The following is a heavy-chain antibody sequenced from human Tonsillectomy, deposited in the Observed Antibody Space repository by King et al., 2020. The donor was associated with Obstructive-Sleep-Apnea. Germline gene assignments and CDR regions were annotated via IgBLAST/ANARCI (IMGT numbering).Heavy chain of an antibody. V-gene: IGHV4-34*01. Sequence: VQLQQWGAGLLKPAETLSLTCAVYGGSFSGYYWSWIRQPPGKGLEWIGEINHSGSTNYNPSPKSRVTISLDTSKNQFSLKLSSVTAADTAVYYCARGAPGGTAGWACGLDVWGQGTTVTVSS. CDR3: ARGAPGGTAGWACGLDV. CDR2: INHSGST. CDR1: GGSFSGYY. D-gene: IGHD2-8*02. J-gene: IGHJ6*02.